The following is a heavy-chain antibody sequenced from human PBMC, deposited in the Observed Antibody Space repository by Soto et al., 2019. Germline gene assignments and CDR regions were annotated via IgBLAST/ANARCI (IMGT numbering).Heavy chain of an antibody. J-gene: IGHJ5*02. V-gene: IGHV3-49*03. D-gene: IGHD3-10*01. CDR3: ATYGLGTQGWFDP. Sequence: EVQVVESGGGLIQPGRSLRLSCTGSGFTFGDYALSWFRQAPGKGLEWVGFIRSTVYGGTTEYAASVKGRFTISRDDSKSIAYLQMNSLRTDETAVYYCATYGLGTQGWFDPWGQGTLVTVSS. CDR1: GFTFGDYA. CDR2: IRSTVYGGTT.